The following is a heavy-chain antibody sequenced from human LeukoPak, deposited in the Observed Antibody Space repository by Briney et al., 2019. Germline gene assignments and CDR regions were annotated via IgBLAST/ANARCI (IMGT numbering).Heavy chain of an antibody. D-gene: IGHD2-2*01. V-gene: IGHV1-69*06. CDR3: ARDCSSTSCSSFDP. CDR2: IIPIFGTA. CDR1: GGTSSSYA. Sequence: SVKVSCKASGGTSSSYAISWVRQAPGQGLEWMGGIIPIFGTANYAQKFQGRVTITADKSTSTAYMELSSLRSEDTAVYYCARDCSSTSCSSFDPWGQGTLVTVSS. J-gene: IGHJ5*02.